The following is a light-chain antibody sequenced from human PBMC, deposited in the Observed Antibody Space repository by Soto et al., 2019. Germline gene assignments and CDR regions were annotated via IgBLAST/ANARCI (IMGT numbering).Light chain of an antibody. CDR3: QQYGDWPPDT. CDR1: QSVSSY. J-gene: IGKJ2*01. V-gene: IGKV3-11*01. CDR2: DAS. Sequence: ETVLTQSPATLSLSPGERATLSCRTSQSVSSYLAWYQQKPGQAPRLLIYDASNRATGIPARFSGSGSGTDFTLTISSLEPEDFAVYYCQQYGDWPPDTFGQGTKLEI.